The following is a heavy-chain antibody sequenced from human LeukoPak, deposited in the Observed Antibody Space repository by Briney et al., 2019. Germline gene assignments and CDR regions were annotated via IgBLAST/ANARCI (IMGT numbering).Heavy chain of an antibody. V-gene: IGHV3-23*01. CDR1: GFTFSSYA. CDR2: ISGSGGST. D-gene: IGHD3-16*01. J-gene: IGHJ3*02. CDR3: AKDLRPFMITPAAFDI. Sequence: PGGSLRLSCAASGFTFSSYAMSWVRQAPGKGLEWVSAISGSGGSTYYADSVKGRFTISRDNSKNTLYQQMNSLRAEDTAVYYCAKDLRPFMITPAAFDIWGQGTMVTVSS.